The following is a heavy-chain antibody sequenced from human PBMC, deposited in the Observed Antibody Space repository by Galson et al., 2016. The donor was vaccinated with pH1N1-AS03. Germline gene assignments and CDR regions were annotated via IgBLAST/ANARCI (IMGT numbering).Heavy chain of an antibody. Sequence: SLRLSCATSGFTFSSYGMTWVRQAPGKGLEWVSSTSVTGGSTYYADSVKGRFTISRDHSKNTLYLLMSSLRAEDTAVYYCAKGRSSWPPGWGSVDSWGQGTLVTVSS. CDR2: TSVTGGST. D-gene: IGHD6-13*01. J-gene: IGHJ4*02. CDR1: GFTFSSYG. CDR3: AKGRSSWPPGWGSVDS. V-gene: IGHV3-23*01.